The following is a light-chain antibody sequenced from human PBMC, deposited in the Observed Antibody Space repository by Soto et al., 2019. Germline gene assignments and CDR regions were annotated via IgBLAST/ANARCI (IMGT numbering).Light chain of an antibody. J-gene: IGKJ2*01. Sequence: EIVLTQSPGTLSLSPGERATLSCRASQSVTSTYLGWYQQKPGQAPSLLIYGASSRATGIPDRFSGSGSGTDFTLTISRLEPEDSAVYYCQHYDSSPPYTFGQGTKLEIK. CDR1: QSVTSTY. V-gene: IGKV3-20*01. CDR2: GAS. CDR3: QHYDSSPPYT.